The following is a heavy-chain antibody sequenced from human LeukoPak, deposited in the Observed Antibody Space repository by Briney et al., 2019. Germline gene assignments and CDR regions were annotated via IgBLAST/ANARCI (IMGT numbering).Heavy chain of an antibody. CDR3: AREVYTPRLPGSGSLAGATDYYYGMDV. Sequence: GASVKVSCKASGYTFTSYAMHWVRQAPGQRLEWMGWINAGNGNTKYSQKFQGRVTITADESTSTAYMELSSLRSEDTAVYYCAREVYTPRLPGSGSLAGATDYYYGMDVWGQGTTVTVSS. D-gene: IGHD3-10*01. CDR1: GYTFTSYA. CDR2: INAGNGNT. J-gene: IGHJ6*02. V-gene: IGHV1-3*01.